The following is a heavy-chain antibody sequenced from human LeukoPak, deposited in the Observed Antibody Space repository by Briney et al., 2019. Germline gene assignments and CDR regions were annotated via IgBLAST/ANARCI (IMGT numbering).Heavy chain of an antibody. CDR3: ARPLLTGSYPFDY. Sequence: GGALRLSCAASGFTFSSYWMSWVRQAPGKGLEWVANIKQDGSEKYYVDSVKGGFTISRDNAKNSLYLQMNSLSAEDTAVYYCARPLLTGSYPFDYWGQGTLVTVSS. V-gene: IGHV3-7*03. CDR1: GFTFSSYW. D-gene: IGHD3-9*01. J-gene: IGHJ4*02. CDR2: IKQDGSEK.